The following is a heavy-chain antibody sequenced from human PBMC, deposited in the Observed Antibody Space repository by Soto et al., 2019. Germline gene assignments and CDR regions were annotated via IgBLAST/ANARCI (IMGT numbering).Heavy chain of an antibody. CDR3: ARHVGITVAGSFGY. CDR1: GDSISSSSHY. J-gene: IGHJ4*02. V-gene: IGHV4-39*01. CDR2: IYHTGST. D-gene: IGHD6-19*01. Sequence: SETLSLTCTVSGDSISSSSHYWGWIRQPPGKGLEWIGSIYHTGSTHYNPSLESRVTISVDRSKNQFSLRLSSVTAADTAVYYCARHVGITVAGSFGYWGQGTLVTVSS.